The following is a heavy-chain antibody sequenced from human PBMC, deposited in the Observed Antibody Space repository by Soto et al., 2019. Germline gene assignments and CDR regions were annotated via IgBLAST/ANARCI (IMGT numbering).Heavy chain of an antibody. V-gene: IGHV5-51*01. CDR3: ARQHYNFWSGSYTGSSYFDF. CDR1: GYIFTSYW. D-gene: IGHD3-3*01. CDR2: IYPGDSES. Sequence: GESLKISCQGLGYIFTSYWIGWVRQTPVKGVEWMGIIYPGDSESRYSPSFQGQVTMSVDKSTTTAYLQWTSLKASDTAMYYCARQHYNFWSGSYTGSSYFDFWGRGTLVTVSS. J-gene: IGHJ2*01.